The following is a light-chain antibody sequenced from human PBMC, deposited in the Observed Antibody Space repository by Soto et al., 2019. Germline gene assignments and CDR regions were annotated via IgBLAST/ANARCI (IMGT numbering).Light chain of an antibody. CDR3: QQYNTYPLT. V-gene: IGKV1-5*03. J-gene: IGKJ4*01. CDR2: KAS. CDR1: QSISTW. Sequence: DIQMTQSPSTLSASVGDRVTITCRASQSISTWLAWYQQKPGKAPKLLIYKASSLESGVPSRFSGSGSGTEFPLTISSPQPDDFATYYCQQYNTYPLTFGGGTPVEIK.